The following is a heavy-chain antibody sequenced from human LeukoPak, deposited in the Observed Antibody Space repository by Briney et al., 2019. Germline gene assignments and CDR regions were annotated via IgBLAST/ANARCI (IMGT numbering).Heavy chain of an antibody. CDR1: GGSISSYY. CDR2: IYYSGST. V-gene: IGHV4-59*01. J-gene: IGHJ5*02. Sequence: SETLSLTCTVSGGSISSYYWSWIRQPPGKGLEWIGYIYYSGSTNYNPSLKSRVTISVDTSKNQFSLKLGSVTAADTAVYYCARGYSYGQRWFDPWGQGTLVTVSS. D-gene: IGHD5-18*01. CDR3: ARGYSYGQRWFDP.